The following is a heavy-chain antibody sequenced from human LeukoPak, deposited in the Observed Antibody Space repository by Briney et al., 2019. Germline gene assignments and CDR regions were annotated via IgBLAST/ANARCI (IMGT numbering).Heavy chain of an antibody. V-gene: IGHV4-59*05. CDR1: GGSISSYY. D-gene: IGHD2-15*01. CDR3: ARKYCSGGDCYSNY. J-gene: IGHJ4*02. Sequence: PSETLSLTCTVSGGSISSYYWNWIRQPPGKGLEWIGSIYYGGSTYYNPSLKSRVTISVDTSKNQFSLKLSSVTAADTAMYYCARKYCSGGDCYSNYWGQGTLVTVSS. CDR2: IYYGGST.